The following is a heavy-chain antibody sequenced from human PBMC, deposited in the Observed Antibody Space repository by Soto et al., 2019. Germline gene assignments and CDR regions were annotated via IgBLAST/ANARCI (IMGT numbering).Heavy chain of an antibody. V-gene: IGHV2-5*02. D-gene: IGHD6-19*01. J-gene: IGHJ4*02. Sequence: QITLKESGPTLVKPTQTLTLTCTFSGFSLSSTRMAVGWIRQPPGKALEGLALIYWDDDKRYSPLLKSRLTISKDTSKNQVVLTMSNLDPVDTARYYCAHIVVAGLGYYFDYWGQGTLVTVSS. CDR1: GFSLSSTRMA. CDR3: AHIVVAGLGYYFDY. CDR2: IYWDDDK.